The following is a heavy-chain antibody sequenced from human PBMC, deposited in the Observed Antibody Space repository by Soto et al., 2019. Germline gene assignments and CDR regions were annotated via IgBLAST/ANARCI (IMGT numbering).Heavy chain of an antibody. J-gene: IGHJ4*02. V-gene: IGHV4-34*04. CDR1: GGSFSGSY. Sequence: TCAVYGGSFSGSYWGWIRQPPGKGLEWIGSIYYSGNTYSNPSLTSRATISVDTTRNQISLNLNSVTAADTAVYYCARHYFDFSTGHYTGVFYFNYWGQGTLVTVSS. CDR3: ARHYFDFSTGHYTGVFYFNY. CDR2: IYYSGNT. D-gene: IGHD3-3*01.